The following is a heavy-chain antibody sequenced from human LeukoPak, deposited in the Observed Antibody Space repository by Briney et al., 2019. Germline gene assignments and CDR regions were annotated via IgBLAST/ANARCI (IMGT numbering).Heavy chain of an antibody. V-gene: IGHV3-30*01. CDR2: ISYDGNNK. Sequence: PGSFLRLSCAASGFTFSRNVMLWVRQAPGKGLEWVALISYDGNNKFYADSVKGRFTISRDNSRNTLYLQMNSLSGEDAAVYSCARGGIPTGPYYYFYYIDVWGKGTAVTVSS. J-gene: IGHJ6*03. CDR3: ARGGIPTGPYYYFYYIDV. D-gene: IGHD3-10*01. CDR1: GFTFSRNV.